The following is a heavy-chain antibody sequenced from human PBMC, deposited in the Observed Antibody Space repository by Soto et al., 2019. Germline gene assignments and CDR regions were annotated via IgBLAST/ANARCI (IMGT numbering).Heavy chain of an antibody. CDR1: GGSISSSSYY. J-gene: IGHJ4*02. CDR2: IYYSGST. D-gene: IGHD3-10*01. V-gene: IGHV4-39*01. CDR3: ARGRMRYYYGSGSYYNGDY. Sequence: QLQLQESGPGLVKPSETLSLTCTVSGGSISSSSYYWGWIRQPSGKGLEWIGSIYYSGSTYYNPSLKSRVTISVDTSKNQFSLKLSSVTAADTAVYYCARGRMRYYYGSGSYYNGDYWGQGTLVTVSS.